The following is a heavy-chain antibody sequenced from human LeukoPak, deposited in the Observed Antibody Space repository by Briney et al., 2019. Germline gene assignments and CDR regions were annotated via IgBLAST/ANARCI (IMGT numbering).Heavy chain of an antibody. CDR1: GGSISSYY. CDR3: ARHRLYGSGSYYFNWFDP. Sequence: SETLSLTCTVSGGSISSYYWSWIRQPPGKGLEWIGYIYYSGSTNYNPSLKSRVTISVDTSKNQFSLKLSSVTAADTAVYYCARHRLYGSGSYYFNWFDPWGQGTLVTVSS. J-gene: IGHJ5*02. CDR2: IYYSGST. V-gene: IGHV4-59*08. D-gene: IGHD3-10*01.